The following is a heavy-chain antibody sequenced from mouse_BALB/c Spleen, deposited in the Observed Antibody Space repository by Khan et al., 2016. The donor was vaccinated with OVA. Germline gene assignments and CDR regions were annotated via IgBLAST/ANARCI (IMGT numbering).Heavy chain of an antibody. D-gene: IGHD1-1*01. V-gene: IGHV1S81*02. CDR2: TNPTNGRT. J-gene: IGHJ2*01. CDR1: GYTFTSYW. CDR3: ARIKKIVATYFDY. Sequence: LVESGAELVKAGASVKMSCKASGYTFTSYWMHWVKQRLGQGLEWFAETNPTNGRTYYNEKFKSKATLTVDKSSSTAYMLLSGPTFEDSAVYYCARIKKIVATYFDYWGQGTTLTGSS.